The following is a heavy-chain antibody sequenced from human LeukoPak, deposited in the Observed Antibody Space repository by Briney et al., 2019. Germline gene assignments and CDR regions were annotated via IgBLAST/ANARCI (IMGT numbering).Heavy chain of an antibody. J-gene: IGHJ6*02. CDR2: ISYDGSNK. D-gene: IGHD3-3*01. CDR3: AKGMEWRGGYYYYYGMDV. V-gene: IGHV3-30*18. Sequence: QTGGSLRLSCAASGFTFSSYGMHWVRQAPGKGLEWVAVISYDGSNKYYADSVQGRFTISRDNSKNTLYLQMNSLRAEDTAVYYCAKGMEWRGGYYYYYGMDVWGQGTTVTVSS. CDR1: GFTFSSYG.